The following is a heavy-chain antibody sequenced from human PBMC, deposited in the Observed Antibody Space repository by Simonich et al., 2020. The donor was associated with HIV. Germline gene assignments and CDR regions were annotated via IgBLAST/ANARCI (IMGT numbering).Heavy chain of an antibody. CDR2: NNNSGST. V-gene: IGHV4-34*01. CDR1: GGSFSGYY. J-gene: IGHJ4*02. Sequence: QVQLQQWGAGLLKPSETLSLTCAVYGGSFSGYYWSWIRQPPGKGLEWIGENNNSGSTNNNPSLKSRVTISVDTSKNQFSLKLSSVTAADTAVYYCARRHPTTVTTPYFDYWGQGTLVTVYS. D-gene: IGHD4-17*01. CDR3: ARRHPTTVTTPYFDY.